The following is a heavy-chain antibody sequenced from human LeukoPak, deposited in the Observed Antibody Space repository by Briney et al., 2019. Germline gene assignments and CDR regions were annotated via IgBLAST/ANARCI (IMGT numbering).Heavy chain of an antibody. CDR2: IYYSGST. V-gene: IGHV4-30-4*01. Sequence: SETLSLTCTVSGGSISSGDYYWSWIRQPPGKGLEWIGYIYYSGSTYYNPSLKSRVTISVDTSKNQFSLKLSSVTAADTAVYYCARAPRDGYNYNWYFDLWGWHPGHCLL. J-gene: IGHJ2*01. CDR3: ARAPRDGYNYNWYFDL. D-gene: IGHD5-24*01. CDR1: GGSISSGDYY.